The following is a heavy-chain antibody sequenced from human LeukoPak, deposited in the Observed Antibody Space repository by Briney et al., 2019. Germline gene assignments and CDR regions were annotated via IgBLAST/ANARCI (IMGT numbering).Heavy chain of an antibody. J-gene: IGHJ4*02. D-gene: IGHD2-15*01. Sequence: GGSLRLSCAASGFTFSSYSMNWVRQAPGKGLEWVSYISSSSSTIYYADSVKGRFTIPRDNAKNSLYLQMNSLRAEDTAVYYRARRYCSGGSCYSDYWGQGTLVTVSS. V-gene: IGHV3-48*01. CDR3: ARRYCSGGSCYSDY. CDR1: GFTFSSYS. CDR2: ISSSSSTI.